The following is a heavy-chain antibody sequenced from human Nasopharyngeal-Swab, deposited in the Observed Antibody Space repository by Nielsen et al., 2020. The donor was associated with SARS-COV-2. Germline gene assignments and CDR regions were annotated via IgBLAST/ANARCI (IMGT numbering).Heavy chain of an antibody. CDR3: TRDTPAMFAY. V-gene: IGHV3-9*01. J-gene: IGHJ4*02. Sequence: SLKISCAASGFTFDDYAMYWVRQAPGKGLEWVSGISWNGNIRGHADSVEGRFTISRDNAKNSLYLQMNSLRAEDTAVYYCTRDTPAMFAYWGQGTLVTVSS. CDR1: GFTFDDYA. CDR2: ISWNGNIR.